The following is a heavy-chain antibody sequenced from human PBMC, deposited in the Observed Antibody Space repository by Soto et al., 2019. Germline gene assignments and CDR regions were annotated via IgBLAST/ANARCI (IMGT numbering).Heavy chain of an antibody. V-gene: IGHV4-59*11. J-gene: IGHJ4*02. CDR2: IFYSGST. Sequence: SETLSLTCSVSGGSISGHYWTWIRQSPGKGLEWIGYIFYSGSTNYNPSLKSPVTISVDTSKNQFSLKMSSVTAADTAVYYCARVGSSGWSPDYWGRGTLVTVSS. CDR3: ARVGSSGWSPDY. D-gene: IGHD6-19*01. CDR1: GGSISGHY.